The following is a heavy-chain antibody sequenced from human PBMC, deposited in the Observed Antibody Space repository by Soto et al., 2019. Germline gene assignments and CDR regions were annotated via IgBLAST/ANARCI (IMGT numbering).Heavy chain of an antibody. D-gene: IGHD2-15*01. J-gene: IGHJ4*02. CDR2: ISGSGGST. Sequence: EVQLLESGGGLVQPGGSLRLSCAASGFTFSSYAMSWVLQAPGKGLEWVSAISGSGGSTYYADSVKGRFTISRDNSKNTLYLQMNSLRAEETAVYYCAKDPLLYCSGGSCYSLYFDYWGQGTLVTVSS. V-gene: IGHV3-23*01. CDR1: GFTFSSYA. CDR3: AKDPLLYCSGGSCYSLYFDY.